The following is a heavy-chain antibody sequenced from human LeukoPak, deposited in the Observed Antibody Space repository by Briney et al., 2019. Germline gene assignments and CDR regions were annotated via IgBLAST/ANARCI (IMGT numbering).Heavy chain of an antibody. D-gene: IGHD3-10*01. CDR3: ARRMWFGELYYFDY. CDR1: GGSISSSSYY. CDR2: IYYSGST. J-gene: IGHJ4*02. Sequence: KASETLSLTCTVSGGSISSSSYYWGWIRQPPGKGLEWIGSIYYSGSTYYNPSLKSRVTISVDTSKNQFSLKLSSVTAADTAVYYCARRMWFGELYYFDYWGQGTQVTVSS. V-gene: IGHV4-39*01.